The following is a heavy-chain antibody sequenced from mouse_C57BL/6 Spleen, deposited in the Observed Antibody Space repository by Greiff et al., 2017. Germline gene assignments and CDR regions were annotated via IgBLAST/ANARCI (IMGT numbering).Heavy chain of an antibody. CDR2: IDPNSGGT. J-gene: IGHJ4*01. Sequence: QVQLQQSGAELVKPGASVKLSCKASGYTFTSYWMHWVQQRPGRGLEWIGRIDPNSGGTKYNEKFKSKATPTAETPSTTAYMQLSSLTSEDTAVDYGTREGGSSSFYAMDYWGQGTSVTVSS. D-gene: IGHD1-1*01. CDR1: GYTFTSYW. V-gene: IGHV1-72*01. CDR3: TREGGSSSFYAMDY.